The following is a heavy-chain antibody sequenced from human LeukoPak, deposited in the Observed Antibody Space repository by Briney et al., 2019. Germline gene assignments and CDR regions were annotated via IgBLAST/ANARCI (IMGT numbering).Heavy chain of an antibody. J-gene: IGHJ4*02. D-gene: IGHD2-15*01. CDR2: IKEDGREK. CDR3: ARDKEGGSNDH. CDR1: GFTFSDYY. V-gene: IGHV3-7*01. Sequence: GSLRLSCAASGFTFSDYYMSWIRQAPGKGLEWVANIKEDGREKKYVDSLKDRFTISRDNTKNSVYLQMSGLRVDDTAIYYCARDKEGGSNDHWGQGTLVTVSS.